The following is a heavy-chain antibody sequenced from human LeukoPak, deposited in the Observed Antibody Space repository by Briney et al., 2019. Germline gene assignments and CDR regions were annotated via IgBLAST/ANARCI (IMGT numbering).Heavy chain of an antibody. D-gene: IGHD4-17*01. J-gene: IGHJ6*02. CDR1: GFTLSNTW. Sequence: GGSLRLSCVASGFTLSNTWMSWVRQAPGKGLEWVGRIKHKPDGGTTDYAAPVKGRFTISRDDSKNTLYLQMNGLKTEDTAVYYCTTLTTAFYGMDVCGQGTTVSASS. CDR2: IKHKPDGGTT. CDR3: TTLTTAFYGMDV. V-gene: IGHV3-15*01.